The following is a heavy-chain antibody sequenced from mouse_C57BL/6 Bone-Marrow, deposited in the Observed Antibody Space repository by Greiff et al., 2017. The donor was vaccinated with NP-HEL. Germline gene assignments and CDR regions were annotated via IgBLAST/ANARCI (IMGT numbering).Heavy chain of an antibody. CDR3: ARCYSKMDY. J-gene: IGHJ4*01. V-gene: IGHV1-26*01. Sequence: EVKLQQSGPELVKPGASVKISCKASGYTFTDYYMNWVKQSHGKSLEWIGDINPNNGGTSYNQKFKGKATLTVDKSSSTAYMELRSLTSEDSAVYYCARCYSKMDYWGQGTSVTVSS. D-gene: IGHD2-5*01. CDR1: GYTFTDYY. CDR2: INPNNGGT.